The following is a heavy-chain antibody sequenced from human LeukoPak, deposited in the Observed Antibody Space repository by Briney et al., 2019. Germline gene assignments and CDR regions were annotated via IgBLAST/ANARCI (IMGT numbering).Heavy chain of an antibody. CDR1: GFTFSSYS. Sequence: GRSLRLSCAASGFTFSSYSIHWVRQAPGKGLEWVAVISYDGSNKYYADSVKGRFTISSDNSKNTLYLQMNSLRAEDTAVYYCAREPFGGYQYYYYYYGMDVWGKGTTVTVSS. CDR3: AREPFGGYQYYYYYYGMDV. V-gene: IGHV3-30*04. D-gene: IGHD3-16*01. J-gene: IGHJ6*04. CDR2: ISYDGSNK.